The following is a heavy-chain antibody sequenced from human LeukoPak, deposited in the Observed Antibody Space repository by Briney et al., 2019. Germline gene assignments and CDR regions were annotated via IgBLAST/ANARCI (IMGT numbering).Heavy chain of an antibody. D-gene: IGHD5-12*01. CDR3: ARQEVDSSIY. CDR2: IYYSGST. Sequence: PSETLSLTCTVSGGSISSTSYYWGWIRQPPGKGLEWIGCIYYSGSTYYNPSLKSRVTISVDTSQNQFSLRLSSVTAADTAVYYCARQEVDSSIYWGQGTLVTVSS. CDR1: GGSISSTSYY. V-gene: IGHV4-39*01. J-gene: IGHJ4*02.